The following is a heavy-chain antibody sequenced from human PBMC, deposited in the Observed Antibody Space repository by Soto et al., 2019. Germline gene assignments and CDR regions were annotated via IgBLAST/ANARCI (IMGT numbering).Heavy chain of an antibody. CDR1: GFTFSSYG. CDR3: AKDLSPLYDFWSGPHRASYGMDV. Sequence: SGFTFSSYGMHWVRQAPGKGLEWVAVISYDGSNKYYADSVKGRFTISRDNSKKTLYLQMNSLRAEDTAVYYCAKDLSPLYDFWSGPHRASYGMDVWGQGTTVTVSS. J-gene: IGHJ6*02. CDR2: ISYDGSNK. V-gene: IGHV3-30*18. D-gene: IGHD3-3*01.